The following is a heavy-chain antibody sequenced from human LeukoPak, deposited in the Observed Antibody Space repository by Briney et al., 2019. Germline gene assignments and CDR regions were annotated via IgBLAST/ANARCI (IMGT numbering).Heavy chain of an antibody. CDR1: GAPVNFYY. CDR3: AKESRLGGASGSHHFDY. J-gene: IGHJ4*02. D-gene: IGHD3-10*01. Sequence: PSETLSLTCTVSGAPVNFYYLSWIRHSAEKGLEWIGRIYTRGNTNYNPSLKSRVTLSVDTSRNQFSLMLSSVPAADTAVYYCAKESRLGGASGSHHFDYWGQGVLVTVSS. CDR2: IYTRGNT. V-gene: IGHV4-4*07.